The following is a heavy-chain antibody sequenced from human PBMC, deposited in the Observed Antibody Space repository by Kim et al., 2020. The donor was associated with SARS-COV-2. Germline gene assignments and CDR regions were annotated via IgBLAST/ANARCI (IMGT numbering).Heavy chain of an antibody. CDR3: ARVVIGYYYGMDV. CDR1: GDSISSGGYY. V-gene: IGHV4-31*03. J-gene: IGHJ6*02. Sequence: SETLSLTCTVSGDSISSGGYYWSWIRQHPGKGLEWIGYIYYSGSTYYNPSLKSRLTISVDTSKNQFSLKLSSVTAADTAVYYCARVVIGYYYGMDVWGQGTTVTVSS. D-gene: IGHD3-22*01. CDR2: IYYSGST.